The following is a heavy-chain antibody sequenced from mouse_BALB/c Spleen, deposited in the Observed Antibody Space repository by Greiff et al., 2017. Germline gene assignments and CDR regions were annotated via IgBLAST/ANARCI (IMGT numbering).Heavy chain of an antibody. CDR2: IYPGNSDT. D-gene: IGHD2-4*01. J-gene: IGHJ4*01. Sequence: EVQVVESGTVLARPGASVKMSCKASGYTFTSYWMHWVKQRPGQGLEWIGAIYPGNSDTSYNQKFKGKAKLTAVTSTSTAYMELSSLTNEDSAVYYCTENNYDYDDAMDYWGQGTSVTVSS. CDR1: GYTFTSYW. CDR3: TENNYDYDDAMDY. V-gene: IGHV1-5*01.